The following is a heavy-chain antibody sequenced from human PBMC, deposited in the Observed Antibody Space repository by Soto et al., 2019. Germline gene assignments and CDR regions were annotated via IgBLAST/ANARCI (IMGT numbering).Heavy chain of an antibody. V-gene: IGHV3-30-3*01. Sequence: QVQLVESGGGVVQPGRSLRLSCAASGFTSSSYAMHWVRQAAGKGLEWVAVISYDGSNKYYADSVKGRFTISRDNSKNTLYLQMNSLRAEDTAVYYCARDPTAPSYSSSWYGMDAWGQGTTVTVSS. CDR3: ARDPTAPSYSSSWYGMDA. J-gene: IGHJ6*02. CDR1: GFTSSSYA. CDR2: ISYDGSNK. D-gene: IGHD6-13*01.